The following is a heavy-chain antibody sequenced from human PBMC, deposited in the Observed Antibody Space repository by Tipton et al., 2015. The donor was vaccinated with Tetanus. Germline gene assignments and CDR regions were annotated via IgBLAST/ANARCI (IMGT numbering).Heavy chain of an antibody. V-gene: IGHV4-59*01. CDR3: AREVPAAGHFDS. CDR2: IFHSGST. D-gene: IGHD2-2*01. J-gene: IGHJ4*02. Sequence: TLSLTCTVSGGSMSNNYWSWIRQPLGKGLEWIAYIFHSGSTNYSPSLKSRVAISMDTSKNQISLKLSSVTAADTAIYYCAREVPAAGHFDSWGQGTLVTVSS. CDR1: GGSMSNNY.